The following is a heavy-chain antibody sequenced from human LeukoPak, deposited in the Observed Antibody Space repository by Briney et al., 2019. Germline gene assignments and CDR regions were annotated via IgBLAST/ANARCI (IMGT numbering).Heavy chain of an antibody. J-gene: IGHJ4*02. CDR3: ATDYDFWSGYSV. Sequence: PGGSLRLSCEVSGSTFSTYAMSRVRQAPGKGLEWVSAISGSGGSTYYADSVKGRFTISRDNSKNTLYLQMNSLRAEDTAVYYCATDYDFWSGYSVWGQGTLVTVSS. D-gene: IGHD3-3*01. CDR1: GSTFSTYA. V-gene: IGHV3-23*01. CDR2: ISGSGGST.